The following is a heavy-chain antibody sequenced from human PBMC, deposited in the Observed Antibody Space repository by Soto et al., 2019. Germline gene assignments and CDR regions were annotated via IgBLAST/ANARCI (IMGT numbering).Heavy chain of an antibody. J-gene: IGHJ6*02. V-gene: IGHV4-31*03. D-gene: IGHD3-22*01. Sequence: QVQLQESGPGLVKPSQTLSLTCTVSGGSISSGGSYWSWIRQHPGKGLEWIGYIYYSGSTYYNPSLQSRLSISVDTSKNQFALKLSSVTAADTAVYYCARDYYYDSSGYWYGMDVWCQGPTVTVSS. CDR2: IYYSGST. CDR1: GGSISSGGSY. CDR3: ARDYYYDSSGYWYGMDV.